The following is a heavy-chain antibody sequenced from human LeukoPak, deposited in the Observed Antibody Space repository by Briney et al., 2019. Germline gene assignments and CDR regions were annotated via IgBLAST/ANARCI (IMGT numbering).Heavy chain of an antibody. J-gene: IGHJ4*02. D-gene: IGHD3-16*01. V-gene: IGHV3-9*01. CDR3: AKDFKYDYVWGSVFDY. CDR1: GFTFDDYA. Sequence: PGGSLRLSCAASGFTFDDYAMHWVRQAPGKGLEWVSGISWNSGSIGYADSVKGRFTISRDNAKNSLYLQMNSLRAEDTALYYCAKDFKYDYVWGSVFDYWGQGTLVTVSS. CDR2: ISWNSGSI.